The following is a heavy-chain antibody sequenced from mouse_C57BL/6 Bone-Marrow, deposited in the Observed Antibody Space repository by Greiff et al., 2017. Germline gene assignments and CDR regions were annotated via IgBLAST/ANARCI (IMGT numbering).Heavy chain of an antibody. CDR3: ARGIYYYGSSYGGWYIDV. D-gene: IGHD1-1*01. Sequence: VQLQQSGAELAKPGASVKLSCKASGYTFTSYWMHWVKQRPGQGLEWIGYINPSSGYTKYNQKFKDKATLTADKSSSTAYMQLSSLTYEDSAVYYCARGIYYYGSSYGGWYIDVWGKGTTVTVSS. V-gene: IGHV1-7*01. CDR1: GYTFTSYW. CDR2: INPSSGYT. J-gene: IGHJ1*03.